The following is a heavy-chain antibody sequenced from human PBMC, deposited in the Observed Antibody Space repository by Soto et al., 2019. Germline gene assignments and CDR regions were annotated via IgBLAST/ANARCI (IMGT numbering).Heavy chain of an antibody. CDR1: GYTFSSYT. V-gene: IGHV1-18*01. Sequence: GASVKVSSKTSGYTFSSYTIAWVRQAPGQGLEWLGWISPDDGNTEYEQKFQGRVTMTADTLTNNAYMELRSLKYDDTAVYYCARVEAPFGESLHWGQGTPVNVSS. CDR3: ARVEAPFGESLH. D-gene: IGHD3-10*01. CDR2: ISPDDGNT. J-gene: IGHJ4*02.